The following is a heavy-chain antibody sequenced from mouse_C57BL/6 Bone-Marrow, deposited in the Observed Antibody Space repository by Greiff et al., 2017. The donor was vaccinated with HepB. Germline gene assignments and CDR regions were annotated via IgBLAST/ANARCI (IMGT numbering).Heavy chain of an antibody. CDR3: ARHDGYYGYFDV. V-gene: IGHV5-12*01. D-gene: IGHD2-3*01. Sequence: DVMLVESGGGLVQPGGSLKLSCAASGFTFSDYYMYWVRQTPEKRLEWVAYISNGGGSTYYPDTVKGRFTISRDNAKNTLYLQMSRLKSEDTAMYYCARHDGYYGYFDVWGTGTTVTVSS. CDR2: ISNGGGST. J-gene: IGHJ1*03. CDR1: GFTFSDYY.